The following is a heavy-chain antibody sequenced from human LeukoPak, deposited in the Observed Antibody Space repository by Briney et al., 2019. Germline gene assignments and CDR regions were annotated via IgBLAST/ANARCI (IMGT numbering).Heavy chain of an antibody. CDR2: IYYSGST. V-gene: IGHV4-31*03. Sequence: SQTLSLTCTVSGGSISSGGYYWSWIRQHPGKGLEWIGYIYYSGSTYYNPSLKSRLTISVDTSKNQFSLKLSSVTAADTAVYYCARSGLSATGEFDYWGQGTLVTVSS. CDR3: ARSGLSATGEFDY. D-gene: IGHD2-15*01. CDR1: GGSISSGGYY. J-gene: IGHJ4*02.